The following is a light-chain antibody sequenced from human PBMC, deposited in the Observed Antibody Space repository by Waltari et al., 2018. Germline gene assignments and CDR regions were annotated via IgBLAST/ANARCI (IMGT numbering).Light chain of an antibody. CDR1: QDISDY. CDR3: QQYYNLPRT. V-gene: IGKV1-33*01. J-gene: IGKJ4*01. CDR2: DAS. Sequence: DIQMTQSPSSLSASVGDRVTITCQASQDISDYLNWYQQKPGKAPKLLIHDASTVETGVPSRFSGSGSGTVFTFVISSLRPEDIATYYCQQYYNLPRTFGGGTKVEIK.